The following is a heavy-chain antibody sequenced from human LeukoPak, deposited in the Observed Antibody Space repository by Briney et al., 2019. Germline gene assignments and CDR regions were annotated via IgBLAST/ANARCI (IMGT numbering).Heavy chain of an antibody. Sequence: VASVKVSCKASGYTFTGYSMHWVRQAPGQGLEWMGWINPNSGGTNYAQKFQGRVTMTRDTSISTAYMELSRLRSDDTAVYYCARTYTVIMPFDYWGQGTLVTASS. CDR2: INPNSGGT. V-gene: IGHV1-2*02. D-gene: IGHD4-17*01. J-gene: IGHJ4*02. CDR3: ARTYTVIMPFDY. CDR1: GYTFTGYS.